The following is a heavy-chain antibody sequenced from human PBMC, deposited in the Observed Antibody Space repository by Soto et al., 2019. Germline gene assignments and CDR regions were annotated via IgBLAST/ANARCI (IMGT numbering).Heavy chain of an antibody. CDR2: TIPVSGTA. J-gene: IGHJ4*02. CDR1: GGTFNNYA. Sequence: QVQLVQSGAEVKKPGSSVKVSCRASGGTFNNYAVTWVRQAPGQGLEWMGGTIPVSGTANYAQQFQGRVRITADKSTNTVYMELSSLRSEDTAMYYCATSYGTSWYGDWWGQGTLVTVSS. V-gene: IGHV1-69*06. CDR3: ATSYGTSWYGDW. D-gene: IGHD6-13*01.